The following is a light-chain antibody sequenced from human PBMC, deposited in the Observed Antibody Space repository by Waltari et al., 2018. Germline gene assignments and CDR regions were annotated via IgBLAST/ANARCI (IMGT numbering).Light chain of an antibody. Sequence: QTVVTQAPSLSVSPGGTVNLTCALSSGPVSCTSHVRWYQQTPGQAPRSVVFKTNTRSSGVPDRFSGSSLGNKAALTITGAQADDESDYYCLVYMGSGIWVFGGGTKLTVL. J-gene: IGLJ3*02. V-gene: IGLV8-61*01. CDR2: KTN. CDR3: LVYMGSGIWV. CDR1: SGPVSCTSH.